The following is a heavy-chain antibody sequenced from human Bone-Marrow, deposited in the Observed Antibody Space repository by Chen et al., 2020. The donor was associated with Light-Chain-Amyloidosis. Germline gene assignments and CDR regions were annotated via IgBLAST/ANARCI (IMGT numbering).Heavy chain of an antibody. D-gene: IGHD3-3*01. CDR1: GYSISSGYY. J-gene: IGHJ5*02. Sequence: QVQLQESGPGLVKPSETLSLTCAVSGYSISSGYYWGWIRQPPGKGLEWIGSIYHSGSAYYSPSLKSRVTMSVDTSRNQFSLSLSSVTAADTAIYFCARDTHYDFQNGPLSWFDPWGRGALVTVSS. CDR3: ARDTHYDFQNGPLSWFDP. CDR2: IYHSGSA. V-gene: IGHV4-38-2*02.